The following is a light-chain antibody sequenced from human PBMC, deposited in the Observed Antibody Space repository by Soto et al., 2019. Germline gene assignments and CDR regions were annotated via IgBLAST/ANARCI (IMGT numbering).Light chain of an antibody. CDR3: QQYKNWPPIT. CDR2: GAS. Sequence: EIVMTQSPATLSVSPGERDTLSCRASQSVSSNLAWYQQKPGQAPRLLIYGASIRATGIPARFSGSGSGTDFTLTISSLQSEDFAVYYCQQYKNWPPITFGQGTRLEIK. CDR1: QSVSSN. V-gene: IGKV3-15*01. J-gene: IGKJ5*01.